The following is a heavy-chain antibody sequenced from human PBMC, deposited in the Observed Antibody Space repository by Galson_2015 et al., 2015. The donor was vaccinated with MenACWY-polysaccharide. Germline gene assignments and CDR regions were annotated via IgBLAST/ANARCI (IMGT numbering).Heavy chain of an antibody. CDR2: INSDGSST. V-gene: IGHV3-74*01. J-gene: IGHJ3*02. CDR3: ARRDGLVNWRSHDAFDI. Sequence: SLRLSCAASGFTFSSYWMHWVRQAPGKGLVWVSRINSDGSSTSYADSVKGRFTISRDNAKNTLYLQMNSLRAEDTAVYYCARRDGLVNWRSHDAFDIWGQGTMVTVSS. CDR1: GFTFSSYW. D-gene: IGHD1-20*01.